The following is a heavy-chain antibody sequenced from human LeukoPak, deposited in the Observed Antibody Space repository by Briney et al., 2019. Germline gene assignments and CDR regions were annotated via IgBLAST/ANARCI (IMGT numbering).Heavy chain of an antibody. CDR2: INQGGSDS. V-gene: IGHV3-7*03. Sequence: GGSLRLSCAASGFTFGNYWMIWVRHAPGGGLEWVANINQGGSDSRYVDSVKGRSTIFRDNTKNSLYLQMNSLRAEDTAVYYCAKVVGDYSICDYWGQGALVTVSS. D-gene: IGHD4-11*01. CDR3: AKVVGDYSICDY. J-gene: IGHJ4*02. CDR1: GFTFGNYW.